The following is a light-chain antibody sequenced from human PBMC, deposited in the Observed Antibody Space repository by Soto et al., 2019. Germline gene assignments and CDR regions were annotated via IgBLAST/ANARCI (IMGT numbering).Light chain of an antibody. CDR2: GAS. J-gene: IGKJ4*01. V-gene: IGKV3-15*01. Sequence: EIVLAQSPATLSVSPGERATLSCLASHSVSSNLAWYQQKPGQAPRLLIYGASTRAAGIPARFSGGGSGTEFTLTISSLQSEDFAVYYCQQYNTWPLFFGGGTKVDIK. CDR3: QQYNTWPLF. CDR1: HSVSSN.